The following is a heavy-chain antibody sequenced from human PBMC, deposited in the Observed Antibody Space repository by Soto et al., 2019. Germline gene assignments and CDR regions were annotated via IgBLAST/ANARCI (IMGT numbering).Heavy chain of an antibody. CDR2: IKQDGSDK. CDR1: GFTFSSYW. D-gene: IGHD5-18*01. V-gene: IGHV3-7*05. J-gene: IGHJ4*02. Sequence: EVQLVESGGGLVQPGGSLRLSCAASGFTFSSYWMSWVRQAPGKGLEWVANIKQDGSDKYYVDSVKGRFTISRDNARNSLYLQMSSLRAEDTAVYYCAREGLAEYSYGHAFWGQGTLVTVSS. CDR3: AREGLAEYSYGHAF.